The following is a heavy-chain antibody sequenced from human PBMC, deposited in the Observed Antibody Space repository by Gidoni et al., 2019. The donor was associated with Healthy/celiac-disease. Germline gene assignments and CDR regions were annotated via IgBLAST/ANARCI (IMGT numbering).Heavy chain of an antibody. V-gene: IGHV4-39*02. J-gene: IGHJ4*02. D-gene: IGHD3-22*01. CDR1: GGSISSSSYY. Sequence: QLQLQESGPGLAKPLETLSLTCTVSGGSISSSSYYWGWIRQPPGKGLEWIVSIYYSWSTYYNPSLKSRVTISVDTSKIHFSLKLSSVTAADTAVYYCARTGYYDSNWFWGQGTLVTVSS. CDR2: IYYSWST. CDR3: ARTGYYDSNWF.